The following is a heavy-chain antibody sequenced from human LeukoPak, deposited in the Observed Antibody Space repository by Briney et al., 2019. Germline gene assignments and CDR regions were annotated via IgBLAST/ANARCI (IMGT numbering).Heavy chain of an antibody. Sequence: PGGSLRLSCAASGFTFSSYAMSWVRQAPGKGLEWVSAISGSGGSTYYADSVKGRFTISRDNSKNTLYLQMNSLRAEDTAVYYCANQGVGAKGRPGYWGQGTLVTVSS. J-gene: IGHJ4*02. D-gene: IGHD1-26*01. CDR2: ISGSGGST. CDR3: ANQGVGAKGRPGY. CDR1: GFTFSSYA. V-gene: IGHV3-23*01.